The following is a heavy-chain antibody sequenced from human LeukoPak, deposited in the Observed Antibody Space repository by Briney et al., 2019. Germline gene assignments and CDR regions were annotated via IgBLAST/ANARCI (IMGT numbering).Heavy chain of an antibody. CDR1: GGSINNYV. CDR2: IFSSGTT. J-gene: IGHJ5*02. Sequence: SETLSLTCTVSGGSINNYVLIWIRQPAGKRLEWIGRIFSSGTTNYNPSLKSRATMSVDTSKNQFSLKLSSVTAADTGVYYCAMDRGSDGSDQLDPWGQGTLVTVSS. D-gene: IGHD3-10*01. V-gene: IGHV4-4*07. CDR3: AMDRGSDGSDQLDP.